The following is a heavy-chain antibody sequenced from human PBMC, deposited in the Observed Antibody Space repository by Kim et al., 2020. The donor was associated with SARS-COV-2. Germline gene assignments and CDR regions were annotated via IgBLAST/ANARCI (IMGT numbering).Heavy chain of an antibody. D-gene: IGHD2-21*02. V-gene: IGHV3-15*07. Sequence: GGSLRLSCAASGFTFSYAGMNWVRQAPGKGLEWVGRIKRKPNGGTTGYAAPVKGRFTISRADSTNTLYLQRNSLKTEDIAVYYCTSDLGDYWGGDCYSRVWGGGTPFTVS. CDR3: TSDLGDYWGGDCYSRV. J-gene: IGHJ6*02. CDR1: GFTFSYAG. CDR2: IKRKPNGGTT.